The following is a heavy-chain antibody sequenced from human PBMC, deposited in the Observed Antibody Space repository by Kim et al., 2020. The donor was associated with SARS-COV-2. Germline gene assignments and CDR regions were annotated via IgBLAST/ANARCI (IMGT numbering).Heavy chain of an antibody. Sequence: SDKYYVDSVKGRFTISRNNAKNSLYLQMTSLRAEDTAVYYCARDRRSCDYWGQGTLVTVSS. J-gene: IGHJ4*02. V-gene: IGHV3-7*03. CDR3: ARDRRSCDY. CDR2: SDK.